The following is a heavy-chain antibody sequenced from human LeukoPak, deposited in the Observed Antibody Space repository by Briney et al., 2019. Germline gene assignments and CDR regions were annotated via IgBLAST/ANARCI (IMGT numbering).Heavy chain of an antibody. J-gene: IGHJ4*02. D-gene: IGHD4-17*01. CDR2: INHSGST. V-gene: IGHV4-34*01. CDR3: AKHYGRSDY. Sequence: SETLSLSCTVSGGSISGFYWSWIRQPPGKGLEWIGEINHSGSTNYNPSLKSRVTISVDTSKNQFSLKLSSVTAADTAVYYCAKHYGRSDYWGQGTLVTVSS. CDR1: GGSISGFY.